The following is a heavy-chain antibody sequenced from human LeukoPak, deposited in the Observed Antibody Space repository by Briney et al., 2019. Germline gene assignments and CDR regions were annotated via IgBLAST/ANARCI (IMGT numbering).Heavy chain of an antibody. D-gene: IGHD2-2*01. CDR2: IKQVGSEK. CDR3: ARDQDCSSTSCSFNNWFDP. Sequence: GGPLRSSGAASGFTFSGIWMTGFGRAPGRGWEGGANIKQVGSEKYYVDSVKGRFTISRDNAKNSLYLQMNSLRAEDTAVYYCARDQDCSSTSCSFNNWFDPWGQGTLVTVSS. V-gene: IGHV3-7*01. J-gene: IGHJ5*02. CDR1: GFTFSGIW.